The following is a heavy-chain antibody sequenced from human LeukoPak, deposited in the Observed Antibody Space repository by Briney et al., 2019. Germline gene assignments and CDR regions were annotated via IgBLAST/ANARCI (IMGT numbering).Heavy chain of an antibody. CDR2: IYYSGRN. CDR1: GGSVSSDSYY. Sequence: SETLSLTCTVSGGSVSSDSYYWSWIRQPPGRGLEWIGYIYYSGRNNYNPSLKSRVTISVDTSRNQFSLKLRSVTAADTAVYYCARAPLSYCSSTSCYRYFDLWGRGTLVTVSS. CDR3: ARAPLSYCSSTSCYRYFDL. J-gene: IGHJ2*01. V-gene: IGHV4-61*01. D-gene: IGHD2-2*02.